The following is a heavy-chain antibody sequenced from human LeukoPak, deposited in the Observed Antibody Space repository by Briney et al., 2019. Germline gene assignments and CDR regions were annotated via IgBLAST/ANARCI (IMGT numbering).Heavy chain of an antibody. D-gene: IGHD4/OR15-4a*01. CDR2: MNPNSGNT. CDR1: RYTFTSYD. Sequence: ASVKVSCKTSRYTFTSYDINWVRQATGQGLEWMGWMNPNSGNTGYAQKFQGRVTMTRNTSISTAYMELSSLRSEDTAVYYCARKNYGSNRWFDPWGQGTLVTVSS. J-gene: IGHJ5*02. V-gene: IGHV1-8*01. CDR3: ARKNYGSNRWFDP.